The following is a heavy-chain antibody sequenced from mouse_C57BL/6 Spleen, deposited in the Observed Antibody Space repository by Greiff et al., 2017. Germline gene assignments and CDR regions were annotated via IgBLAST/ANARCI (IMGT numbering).Heavy chain of an antibody. D-gene: IGHD4-1*01. V-gene: IGHV1-77*01. CDR2: IGPGSSST. J-gene: IGHJ2*01. CDR3: ARSNWAYFDY. CDR1: GYPFTAYY. Sequence: VQLQQSGAELVKPGASVKISCQASGYPFTAYYLNWVKQRPGQGLAWIGKIGPGSSSTYYNEKFKGKATLTANKSSSTAYLQLSSLTSEDAAVYFCARSNWAYFDYWGQGTTLTVSS.